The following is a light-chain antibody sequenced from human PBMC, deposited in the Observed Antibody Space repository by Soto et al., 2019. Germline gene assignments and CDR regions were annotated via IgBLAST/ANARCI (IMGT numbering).Light chain of an antibody. CDR2: SAS. V-gene: IGKV3-15*01. CDR3: QQYGSSPT. J-gene: IGKJ1*01. CDR1: QSVSSN. Sequence: EIVMTQSPANLSVSPGERATLSCRASQSVSSNLAWYQQKPGQAPRLLIYSASTRATGIPARFSGSGSGTEFTLTISSLEPEDFAVYYCQQYGSSPTFGQGTKVDIK.